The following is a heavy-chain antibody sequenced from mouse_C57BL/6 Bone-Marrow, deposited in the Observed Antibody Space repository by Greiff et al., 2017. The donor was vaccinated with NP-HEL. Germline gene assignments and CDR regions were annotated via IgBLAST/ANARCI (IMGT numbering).Heavy chain of an antibody. CDR2: IDPENGDT. D-gene: IGHD1-1*01. Sequence: VQLQQSGAELVRPGASVKLSCTASGFNIKDDYMHWVKQRPEQGLEWIGWIDPENGDTEYAAKFQGKATITADKSSNPAYMQLSSLTSDDPAVYYCTTDRNYPYYAMDYWGQGTSVTVSS. V-gene: IGHV14-4*01. CDR1: GFNIKDDY. J-gene: IGHJ4*01. CDR3: TTDRNYPYYAMDY.